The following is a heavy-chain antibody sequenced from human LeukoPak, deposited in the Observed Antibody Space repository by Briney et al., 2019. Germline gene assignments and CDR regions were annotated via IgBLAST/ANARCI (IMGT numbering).Heavy chain of an antibody. CDR1: GGSFSGYY. V-gene: IGHV4-34*01. J-gene: IGHJ3*02. D-gene: IGHD3-22*01. CDR3: ARGPRGYPHAFDI. Sequence: SETLSLTCAVYGGSFSGYYWSWIRQPPGKGLEWIGEINHSGSTNYNPSLKSRVTISVDTSKNQFSLKLSSVTAADTAVYYCARGPRGYPHAFDIWGQGTMVTASS. CDR2: INHSGST.